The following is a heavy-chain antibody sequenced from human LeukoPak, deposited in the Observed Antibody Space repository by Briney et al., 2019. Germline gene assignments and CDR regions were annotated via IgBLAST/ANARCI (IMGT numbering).Heavy chain of an antibody. J-gene: IGHJ4*02. D-gene: IGHD2-21*02. CDR3: ARDEGFVVVTAILDY. CDR1: GYTFTSYY. Sequence: SCKASGYTFTSYYMHWVRQAPGQGLEWVAVISYDGSNKYYADSVKGRFTISRDNSKNTLYLQMNSLRAEDTAVYYCARDEGFVVVTAILDYWGQGTLVTVSS. V-gene: IGHV3-30*16. CDR2: ISYDGSNK.